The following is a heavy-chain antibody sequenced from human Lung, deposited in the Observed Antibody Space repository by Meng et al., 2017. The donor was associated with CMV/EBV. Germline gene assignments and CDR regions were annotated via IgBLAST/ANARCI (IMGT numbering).Heavy chain of an antibody. CDR3: ARGSWNIDY. Sequence: ASVXVSCKPSGYTFTGYGINWVRQAPGQGLEWMAWISTYNGDTNYAQKFQGRATVTTDTSTGTVYMELRSLTSDDTAVYFWARGSWNIDYWGQGTLVTVSS. CDR2: ISTYNGDT. J-gene: IGHJ4*02. CDR1: GYTFTGYG. V-gene: IGHV1-18*01. D-gene: IGHD1/OR15-1a*01.